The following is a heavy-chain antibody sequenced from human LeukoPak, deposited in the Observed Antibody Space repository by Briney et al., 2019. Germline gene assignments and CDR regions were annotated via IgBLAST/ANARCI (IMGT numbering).Heavy chain of an antibody. CDR2: IYYSGST. CDR1: GGSVSSSSYY. Sequence: SETLSLTCTVSGGSVSSSSYYWGWIRQPPGKGLEWIGSIYYSGSTYYNPSLKSRVTISVGTSKNQFSLKLSSVTAADTAVYYCARGKPSIYYYDSSGYLDYWGQGTLVTVSS. D-gene: IGHD3-22*01. CDR3: ARGKPSIYYYDSSGYLDY. J-gene: IGHJ4*02. V-gene: IGHV4-39*07.